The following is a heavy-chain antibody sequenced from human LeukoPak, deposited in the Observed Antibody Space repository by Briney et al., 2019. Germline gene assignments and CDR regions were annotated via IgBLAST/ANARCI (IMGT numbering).Heavy chain of an antibody. CDR2: ISGSGIST. CDR3: AKARFYKWNDVSFDY. J-gene: IGHJ4*02. Sequence: PGGTLRLSCAASGFTFSNYGMSWVRQAPGKGLEWVSAISGSGISTYYADSVKGRFTISRDNAKNSLYLQMNSLRAEDTALYSCAKARFYKWNDVSFDYWGQGTLVTVSS. V-gene: IGHV3-23*01. CDR1: GFTFSNYG. D-gene: IGHD1-1*01.